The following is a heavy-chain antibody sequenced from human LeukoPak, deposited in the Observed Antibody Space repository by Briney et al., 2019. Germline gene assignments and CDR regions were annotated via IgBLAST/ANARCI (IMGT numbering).Heavy chain of an antibody. D-gene: IGHD3-22*01. CDR2: ISRSSSYI. Sequence: PGGSLRLSCAASGFTFSSYSMNWVRQAPGKGLEWVSSISRSSSYIYYADSVKGRFTISRDNAKNSLYLQMNSLRAEDTAVYYCARDNPHDSSGEGLFDYWGPGTLVTVSS. J-gene: IGHJ4*02. CDR1: GFTFSSYS. V-gene: IGHV3-21*01. CDR3: ARDNPHDSSGEGLFDY.